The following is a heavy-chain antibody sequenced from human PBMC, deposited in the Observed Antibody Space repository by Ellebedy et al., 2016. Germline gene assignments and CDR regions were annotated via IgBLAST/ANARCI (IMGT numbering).Heavy chain of an antibody. Sequence: GGSLRLXXAVSDFTVSRNDMIWVRQAPGKGLEWVSLIYTTGATYYADSVKGRFTISRDNSKKTLFLQMTSLGAEDTAVYYCVTRHNGAFDIWGQGTMVTVSS. CDR2: IYTTGAT. J-gene: IGHJ3*02. V-gene: IGHV3-53*01. CDR1: DFTVSRND. D-gene: IGHD1-1*01. CDR3: VTRHNGAFDI.